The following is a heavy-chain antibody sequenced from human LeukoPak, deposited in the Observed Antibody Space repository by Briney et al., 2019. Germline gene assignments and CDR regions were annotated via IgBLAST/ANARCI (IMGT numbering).Heavy chain of an antibody. CDR3: ARNILFRAFDI. Sequence: GGSLRLSCAASGFTFSSYAMHWVRQAPGKGLEWVVVISYDGSNKYYADSVKGRFTISRDNSKNTLYLQMNSLRAEDTAVYYCARNILFRAFDIWGQGTMVTVSS. J-gene: IGHJ3*02. CDR1: GFTFSSYA. D-gene: IGHD3-3*02. V-gene: IGHV3-30*04. CDR2: ISYDGSNK.